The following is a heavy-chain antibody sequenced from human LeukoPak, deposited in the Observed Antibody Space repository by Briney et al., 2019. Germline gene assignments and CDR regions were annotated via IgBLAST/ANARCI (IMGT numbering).Heavy chain of an antibody. CDR1: GFTFDDYA. V-gene: IGHV3-9*03. D-gene: IGHD3-3*01. Sequence: GGSLRLSCAASGFTFDDYAMHWVRQAPGKGLEWVSGISWNSGSIGYADSVKGRFTISRDNAKNSLYLQMNSLRAEDMALYYCARQHYDFWSGYYHDAFDIWGQGTMVTVSS. CDR3: ARQHYDFWSGYYHDAFDI. CDR2: ISWNSGSI. J-gene: IGHJ3*02.